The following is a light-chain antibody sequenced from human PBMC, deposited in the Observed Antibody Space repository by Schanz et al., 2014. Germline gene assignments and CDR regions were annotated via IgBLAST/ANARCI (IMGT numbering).Light chain of an antibody. CDR1: SSDVGGYNY. V-gene: IGLV2-14*03. J-gene: IGLJ3*02. CDR3: SSYTSSRTLA. Sequence: QSALTQPPSASGSPGQSVTISCTGTSSDVGGYNYVSWYRQHPGKAPKLMIYDVGNRPSGVSNRFSASKSGNTASLTISGLQAEDEADYYCSSYTSSRTLAFGGGTKLTVL. CDR2: DVG.